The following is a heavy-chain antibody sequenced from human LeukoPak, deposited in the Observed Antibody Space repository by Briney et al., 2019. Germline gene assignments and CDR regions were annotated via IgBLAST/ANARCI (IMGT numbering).Heavy chain of an antibody. CDR3: ARGKTYAPNTLDY. V-gene: IGHV1-2*02. D-gene: IGHD3-16*01. J-gene: IGHJ4*02. Sequence: GASVKVSCKASGYTFTGYHLHWVRQAPGQGLEWMGWISPNSGDTSYAQKFQGRVTLTRDTSIGTAYMELSRLRSDDTAFYFCARGKTYAPNTLDYWGQGALVTVSS. CDR2: ISPNSGDT. CDR1: GYTFTGYH.